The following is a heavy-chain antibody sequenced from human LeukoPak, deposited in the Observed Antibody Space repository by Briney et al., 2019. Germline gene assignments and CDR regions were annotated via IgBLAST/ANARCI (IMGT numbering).Heavy chain of an antibody. CDR3: ARTLFGDQYQLLHNWFDP. CDR1: GYTFTNYA. J-gene: IGHJ5*02. CDR2: INTDTGNP. V-gene: IGHV7-4-1*02. D-gene: IGHD2-2*01. Sequence: PGASVKVSCKASGYTFTNYAMNWVRQAPGQGLEWMGWINTDTGNPTYAQGFTRRLVFSLDTSASTAYLQISSLKAEDTAVYYCARTLFGDQYQLLHNWFDPWGQGTLSPSPQ.